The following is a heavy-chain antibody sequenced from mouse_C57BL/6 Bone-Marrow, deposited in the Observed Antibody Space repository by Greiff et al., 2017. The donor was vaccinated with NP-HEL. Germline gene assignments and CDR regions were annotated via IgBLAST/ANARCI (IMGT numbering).Heavy chain of an antibody. CDR2: ISPGSGNT. CDR1: GYTFTDYY. CDR3: ARGEYYRGNPWYFDV. V-gene: IGHV1-84*01. Sequence: VQLQQSGPELVKPGASVKISCKASGYTFTDYYINWVKQRPGQGLEWIGWISPGSGNTKYTEKFKGKATLTVDTSSSTAYMQLSSLTSEDSAVYFCARGEYYRGNPWYFDVWGTGTTVTVSS. D-gene: IGHD1-1*01. J-gene: IGHJ1*03.